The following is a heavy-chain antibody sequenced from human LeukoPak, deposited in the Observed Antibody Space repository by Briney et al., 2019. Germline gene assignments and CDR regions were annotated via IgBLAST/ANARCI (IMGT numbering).Heavy chain of an antibody. V-gene: IGHV3-7*01. CDR1: GFIISSYW. CDR3: ARVGDWNYGSYFDY. Sequence: GGSLRLSCAASGFIISSYWMSWVRQAPGKGLEWVANIKQDGSEKYYVDSVKGRFTISRDNAKNSLYLQMNSLRAEDTAVYYCARVGDWNYGSYFDYWGQGTLVTVSS. D-gene: IGHD1-7*01. CDR2: IKQDGSEK. J-gene: IGHJ4*02.